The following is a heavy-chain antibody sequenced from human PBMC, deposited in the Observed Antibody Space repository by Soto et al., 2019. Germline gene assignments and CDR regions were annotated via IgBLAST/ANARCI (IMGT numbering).Heavy chain of an antibody. V-gene: IGHV1-18*01. D-gene: IGHD3-22*01. CDR3: ARGGYYDSSGSRNYHYYGMNV. Sequence: GASVKVSCKDSGYTFSSYGINWVRQAPGQGLEWLGWISPYDGNTKYAQILQGRVSMTTDTSTKTAYMEVRSLRSDDTAVYYCARGGYYDSSGSRNYHYYGMNVWGQGTTVTVSS. CDR1: GYTFSSYG. J-gene: IGHJ6*02. CDR2: ISPYDGNT.